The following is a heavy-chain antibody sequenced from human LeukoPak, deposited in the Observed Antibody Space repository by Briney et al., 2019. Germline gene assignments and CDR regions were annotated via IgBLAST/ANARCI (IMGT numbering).Heavy chain of an antibody. Sequence: SETLSLTCAVSGDSISSYYWSWIRQPPGKGLEWIGYISNSGSTNYNPSLKSRVTISVDTSENHFSLKLSSVTAADTAIYYCARVGRGDYVWGSYSFDFWGQGTLVTASS. CDR1: GDSISSYY. D-gene: IGHD3-16*01. CDR2: ISNSGST. CDR3: ARVGRGDYVWGSYSFDF. V-gene: IGHV4-59*01. J-gene: IGHJ4*02.